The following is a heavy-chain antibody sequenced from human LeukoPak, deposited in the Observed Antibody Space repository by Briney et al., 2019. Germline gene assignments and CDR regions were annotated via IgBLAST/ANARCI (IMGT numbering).Heavy chain of an antibody. Sequence: GESLKISCKGSGYSFTTYWIGWVRQMPGQGLEWMGIIYPADSDTRYSPSFQGQVTISADKSINTAYLQWSSLKASDTAMYYCARLSVEYSSSSGLDYWGQGTLVTVSS. CDR1: GYSFTTYW. CDR2: IYPADSDT. J-gene: IGHJ4*02. V-gene: IGHV5-51*01. CDR3: ARLSVEYSSSSGLDY. D-gene: IGHD6-6*01.